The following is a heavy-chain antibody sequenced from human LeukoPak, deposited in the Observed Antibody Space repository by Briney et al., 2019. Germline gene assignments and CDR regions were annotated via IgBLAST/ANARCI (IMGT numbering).Heavy chain of an antibody. D-gene: IGHD3-10*01. CDR2: INPNSGGT. Sequence: ASVKVSCKASGYTFTGYYMHWVRQAPGQGLEWMGWINPNSGGTNYAQKFQGRVTMTRDTSISTAYMELSRLRSDDTAAYYCARCTGELLYGLDYWGQGTLVTVSS. J-gene: IGHJ4*02. V-gene: IGHV1-2*02. CDR1: GYTFTGYY. CDR3: ARCTGELLYGLDY.